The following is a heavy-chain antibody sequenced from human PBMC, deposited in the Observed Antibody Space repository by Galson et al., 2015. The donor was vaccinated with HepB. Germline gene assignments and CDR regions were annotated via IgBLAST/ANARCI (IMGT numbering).Heavy chain of an antibody. CDR1: GYSFTTYW. D-gene: IGHD3-16*02. Sequence: QSGAEVKKPGESLKISCKGSGYSFTTYWIGWVRQMPGRGLEWMGIIYPGDSDTRYSPSFQGQVTISADKSISSAYLQWSSLKASDTAMYYCARQSELGELSSPFDYWGQGTVVTVSS. V-gene: IGHV5-51*01. J-gene: IGHJ4*02. CDR2: IYPGDSDT. CDR3: ARQSELGELSSPFDY.